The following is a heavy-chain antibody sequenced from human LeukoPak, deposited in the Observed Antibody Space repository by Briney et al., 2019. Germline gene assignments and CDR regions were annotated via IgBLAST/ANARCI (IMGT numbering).Heavy chain of an antibody. Sequence: GGSLRLSCAASGFTFNDYYMSWIRQAPGKGLEWVSYISSSSSYTNYADSVKGRFTISRDNAKNSLYLQMNSLRAEDTAVYYCARDWAVAGTGAFDIWGQGTMVTVSS. CDR2: ISSSSSYT. CDR1: GFTFNDYY. D-gene: IGHD6-19*01. J-gene: IGHJ3*02. V-gene: IGHV3-11*06. CDR3: ARDWAVAGTGAFDI.